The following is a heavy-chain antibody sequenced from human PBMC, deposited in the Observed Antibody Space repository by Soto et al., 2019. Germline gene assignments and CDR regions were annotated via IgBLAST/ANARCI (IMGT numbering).Heavy chain of an antibody. V-gene: IGHV4-59*01. CDR3: ARAPRGNYGYPSYFDY. D-gene: IGHD3-10*01. CDR1: GGSISSYY. Sequence: ASETLSLTCTVAGGSISSYYWSWIRQPPGKGLEWIGYIYYSGSTNYNPSLKSRVTISVDTSKNQFSLKLSSVTAADTAVYYCARAPRGNYGYPSYFDYWGQGTLVTVSS. J-gene: IGHJ4*02. CDR2: IYYSGST.